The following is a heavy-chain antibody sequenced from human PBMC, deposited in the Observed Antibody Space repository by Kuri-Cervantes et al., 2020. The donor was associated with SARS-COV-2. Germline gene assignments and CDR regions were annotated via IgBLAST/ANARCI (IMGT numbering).Heavy chain of an antibody. CDR1: GGTFSSYA. Sequence: SVKDSCKAAGGTFSSYAISWVRQAPGQGLEWMGGIIPIFGTANYAQKFQGRVTITADKSTSTAYMELSSLRSEDTAVYYCSSGYYTGNYYYYYMDVWGKGTTVTVSS. J-gene: IGHJ6*03. CDR2: IIPIFGTA. CDR3: SSGYYTGNYYYYYMDV. D-gene: IGHD3-3*01. V-gene: IGHV1-69*06.